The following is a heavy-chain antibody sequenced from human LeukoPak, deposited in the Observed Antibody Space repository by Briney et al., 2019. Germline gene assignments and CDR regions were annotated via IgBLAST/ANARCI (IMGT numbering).Heavy chain of an antibody. CDR1: GFAFSNFA. J-gene: IGHJ6*03. V-gene: IGHV3-23*01. CDR2: MSGSGYYT. D-gene: IGHD5/OR15-5a*01. Sequence: PGGSLRLSCAASGFAFSNFAMSWVRQAPGKGLEWVSAMSGSGYYTYYVESVKGRFTISRDNSKNTLYLHMNSLRADDTAVYYCANMEGQRVYVYCMDVWGRGTTVTDSS. CDR3: ANMEGQRVYVYCMDV.